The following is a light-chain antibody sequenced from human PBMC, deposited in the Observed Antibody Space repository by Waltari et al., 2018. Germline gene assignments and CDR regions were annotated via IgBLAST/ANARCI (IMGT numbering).Light chain of an antibody. CDR1: SSNIGSNL. CDR2: SSS. V-gene: IGLV1-44*01. J-gene: IGLJ2*01. Sequence: QSVLTQSPSASGTPGQRLTISCSGGSSNIGSNLVNWYQQPPGTAPKLLSYSSSQRPSGVHGRSSDSKSCTSASLVISVLQSEDEAYYYCAAWDDSLNVVVFGGGTKLSVL. CDR3: AAWDDSLNVVV.